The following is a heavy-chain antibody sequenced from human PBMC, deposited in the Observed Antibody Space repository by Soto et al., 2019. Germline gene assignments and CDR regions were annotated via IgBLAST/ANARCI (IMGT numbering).Heavy chain of an antibody. CDR2: ISNDGGDK. CDR1: GFTLGTYG. J-gene: IGHJ3*02. V-gene: IGHV3-30*18. CDR3: AKEFFDSSGFSPSLDALDI. D-gene: IGHD3-22*01. Sequence: QVQLAESGGGVVQPGRSLTITCAASGFTLGTYGMHWVRQAPGKGLEWVAVISNDGGDKYYSDSVMGRFTISRDNSKNTLFLQMNSRRAEDTAVYFCAKEFFDSSGFSPSLDALDIWGQGTVVTVSS.